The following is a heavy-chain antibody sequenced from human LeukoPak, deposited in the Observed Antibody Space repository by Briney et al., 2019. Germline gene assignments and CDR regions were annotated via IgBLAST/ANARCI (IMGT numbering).Heavy chain of an antibody. D-gene: IGHD3-22*01. V-gene: IGHV1-18*01. CDR1: GGTFSCYA. CDR3: ARDVVTPPYMDV. J-gene: IGHJ6*03. Sequence: GSSVKVSCKASGGTFSCYAISWVRQAPGQGLEWMGWISAYNGNTNYAQKLQGRVTMTTDTPTSTAYMELRSLRSDDTAVYYCARDVVTPPYMDVWGKGTTVTVSS. CDR2: ISAYNGNT.